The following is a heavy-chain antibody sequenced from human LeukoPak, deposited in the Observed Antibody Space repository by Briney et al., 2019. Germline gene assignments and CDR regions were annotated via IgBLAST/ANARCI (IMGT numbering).Heavy chain of an antibody. CDR2: ISTGGSTI. CDR3: ASQGLVRAFDY. V-gene: IGHV3-48*03. Sequence: GGSLRLSCAVSGFTFSSYEMNWVRQAPGKGLEWVSYISTGGSTIYYADSVKGRFTISRDNAKKSLYLQMNSLRAEDTAVYYCASQGLVRAFDYWGQGTPVTVSS. CDR1: GFTFSSYE. D-gene: IGHD3-10*01. J-gene: IGHJ4*02.